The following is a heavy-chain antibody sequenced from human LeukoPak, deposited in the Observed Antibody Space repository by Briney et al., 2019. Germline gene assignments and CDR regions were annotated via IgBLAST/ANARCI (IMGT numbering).Heavy chain of an antibody. CDR1: GFTSSSYS. Sequence: SGGSLRLSCAASGFTSSSYSMNWVRQAPGKGLEWVSSISSSSSYIYYADSVKGRFTISRDNAKNSLYLQMNSLRAEDTAVYYCARALNLGYCSSTSCPRAFDIWGQGTMVTVSS. CDR2: ISSSSSYI. V-gene: IGHV3-21*01. J-gene: IGHJ3*02. CDR3: ARALNLGYCSSTSCPRAFDI. D-gene: IGHD2-2*01.